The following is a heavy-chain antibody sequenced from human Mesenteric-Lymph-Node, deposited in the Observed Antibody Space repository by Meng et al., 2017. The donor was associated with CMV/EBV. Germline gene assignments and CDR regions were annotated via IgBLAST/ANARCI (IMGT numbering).Heavy chain of an antibody. CDR2: IYYSGNS. D-gene: IGHD7-27*01. J-gene: IGHJ2*01. V-gene: IGHV4-39*01. Sequence: TGSGGSISSSSYCWGWIRQPPGKGLEWIGSIYYSGNSHYNPSLKSRGTISVDTSKNHFSLKLSSVTAADTAVYYCARHLLGYWYFDLWGRGTLVTVSS. CDR3: ARHLLGYWYFDL. CDR1: GGSISSSSYC.